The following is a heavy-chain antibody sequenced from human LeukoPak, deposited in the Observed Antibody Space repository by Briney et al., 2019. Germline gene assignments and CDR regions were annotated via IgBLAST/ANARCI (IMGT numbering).Heavy chain of an antibody. V-gene: IGHV4-39*07. CDR1: GGSISSSIYY. Sequence: SETLSLTCTVSGGSISSSIYYWGWIRQPPGKGLEWIGSIFYSGSTYYNPSLKSRVTISVDTSKNQFSLKLSSVTAADTAVYYCAKYSSGYYKWFDPWGQGTLVTVSS. CDR3: AKYSSGYYKWFDP. CDR2: IFYSGST. J-gene: IGHJ5*02. D-gene: IGHD3-22*01.